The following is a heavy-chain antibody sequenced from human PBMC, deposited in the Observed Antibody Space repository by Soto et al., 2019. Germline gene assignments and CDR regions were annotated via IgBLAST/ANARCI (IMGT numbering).Heavy chain of an antibody. V-gene: IGHV3-23*01. J-gene: IGHJ5*02. D-gene: IGHD2-15*01. CDR3: AKDIGSGRTRNWFDP. Sequence: EAQLLESGGGLALPGGSLRLSCVASGFTFSTSAMSWVRQAPGKGLEWVASISAAGGTTSYADSVKGRFTISRDNSKNTLYLQVNSLRAEDTAVYYCAKDIGSGRTRNWFDPWGQGTLVTVSS. CDR2: ISAAGGTT. CDR1: GFTFSTSA.